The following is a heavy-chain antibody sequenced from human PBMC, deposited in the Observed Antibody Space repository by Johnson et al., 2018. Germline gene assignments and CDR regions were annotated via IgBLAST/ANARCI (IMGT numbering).Heavy chain of an antibody. CDR1: GGTFSDDA. J-gene: IGHJ4*02. CDR3: AIFDSSGYLVDY. D-gene: IGHD3-22*01. V-gene: IGHV1-69*01. CDR2: IVPSFGTP. Sequence: QVQLVESGAEVRKPGSSVRVSCKASGGTFSDDAISWVRQAPGHGLEWMGGIVPSFGTPNYAQKFQGRVTLGADGSTRTAYMEVSSLRPEDTAVYYCAIFDSSGYLVDYWGQGTLGTVSS.